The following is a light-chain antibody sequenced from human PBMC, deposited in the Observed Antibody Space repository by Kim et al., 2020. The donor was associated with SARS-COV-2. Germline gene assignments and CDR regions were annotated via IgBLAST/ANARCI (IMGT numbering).Light chain of an antibody. J-gene: IGLJ3*02. V-gene: IGLV2-14*03. CDR1: SSDVGGYNY. CDR2: DVS. CDR3: SSYTSSSIWV. Sequence: QSALTQPASVSGSPGQSITISCTGTSSDVGGYNYVSWYQQHPGKAPKLMIYDVSNRPSGVSNRFSGSKSGNTASLTISGLQAEDEGDYYCSSYTSSSIWVFGGGTQLTVL.